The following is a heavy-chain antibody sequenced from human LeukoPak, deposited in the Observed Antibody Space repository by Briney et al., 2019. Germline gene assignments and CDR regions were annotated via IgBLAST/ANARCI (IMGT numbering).Heavy chain of an antibody. CDR2: IWYDGSNK. J-gene: IGHJ4*02. CDR1: GFTFSRYG. CDR3: ARGVDY. Sequence: GGSLRLSCAASGFTFSRYGIHWVRQAPGKGLEWVAVIWYDGSNKYYADSVKGRFTISRDNAKNSLYLQMNSLRDEDTAVYYCARGVDYWGQGTLVTVSS. V-gene: IGHV3-33*01.